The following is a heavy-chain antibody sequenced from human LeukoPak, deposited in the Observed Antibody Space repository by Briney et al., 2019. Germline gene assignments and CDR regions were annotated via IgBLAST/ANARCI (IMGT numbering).Heavy chain of an antibody. D-gene: IGHD3-3*01. J-gene: IGHJ4*02. CDR3: ARESRFLEWSADY. CDR1: GGSLSSGYYY. V-gene: IGHV4-30-4*08. CDR2: IYYSGST. Sequence: PSQTLSLPCTFSGGSLSSGYYYWSWIRQPPGKGLEWIGYIYYSGSTYYNPSLKSRVTISVDTSKHQFSMQLSSVTAADTAVYYCARESRFLEWSADYWGQGTLVTVSS.